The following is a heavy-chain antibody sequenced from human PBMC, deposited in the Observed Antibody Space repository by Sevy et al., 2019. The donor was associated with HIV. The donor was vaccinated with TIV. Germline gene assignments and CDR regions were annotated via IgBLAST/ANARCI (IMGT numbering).Heavy chain of an antibody. V-gene: IGHV4-59*08. J-gene: IGHJ4*02. Sequence: SETLSLTCIVSGGSITSLYWKWIRQPPGKGLEWIANIYYNGHINYNPSLKSRVTLSLDTSKNQFSLRLSSVTAADTAMYYCAGENAWGRGYSWGQGTLVTVSS. CDR1: GGSITSLY. CDR3: AGENAWGRGYS. D-gene: IGHD1-26*01. CDR2: IYYNGHI.